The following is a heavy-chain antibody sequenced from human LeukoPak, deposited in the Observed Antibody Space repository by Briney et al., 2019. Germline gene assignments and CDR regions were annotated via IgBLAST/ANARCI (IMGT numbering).Heavy chain of an antibody. V-gene: IGHV3-21*01. D-gene: IGHD2-21*02. CDR1: GFTFSSYS. Sequence: PGGSLRLSCAASGFTFSSYSMNWVRQAPGNGLEWVSSISISSSDIYYADSVKGRFAISRDNAKTSLYLKMNSLRAEETAVYYCAREGAYCGGDCDDAFDIWGQGTMVTVSS. J-gene: IGHJ3*02. CDR2: ISISSSDI. CDR3: AREGAYCGGDCDDAFDI.